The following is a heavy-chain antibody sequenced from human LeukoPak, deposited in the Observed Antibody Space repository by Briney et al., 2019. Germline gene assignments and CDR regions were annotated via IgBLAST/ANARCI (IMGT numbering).Heavy chain of an antibody. CDR1: GGSISSGAYY. CDR3: ARDQSSSGYLDY. CDR2: IYPSGST. Sequence: PSETLSLTCTVSGGSISSGAYYWTWIRQPPGKGLEWIGYIYPSGSTFYNPSLKIRVTMSVDGSKNQFSLKLSSVTAADTAVYYCARDQSSSGYLDYWGQGTLVTVSS. J-gene: IGHJ4*02. V-gene: IGHV4-30-2*01. D-gene: IGHD6-19*01.